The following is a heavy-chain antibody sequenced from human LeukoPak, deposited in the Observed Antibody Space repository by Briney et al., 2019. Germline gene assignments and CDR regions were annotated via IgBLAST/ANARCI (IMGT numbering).Heavy chain of an antibody. CDR1: GNSIRSYY. J-gene: IGHJ4*02. Sequence: SETLSLTCTVSGNSIRSYYWNWIRQPPGKGLEWIGYIYYSGTTSYNPSLRSRVTISVDMSKNHFSLRLTSVTAADTAVYYCARQSEGFDSWGQGTLVTVSS. CDR2: IYYSGTT. CDR3: ARQSEGFDS. V-gene: IGHV4-59*08.